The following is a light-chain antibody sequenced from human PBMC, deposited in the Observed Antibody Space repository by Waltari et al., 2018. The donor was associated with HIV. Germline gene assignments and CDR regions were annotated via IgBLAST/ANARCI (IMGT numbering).Light chain of an antibody. J-gene: IGKJ2*03. Sequence: DIQLTQSPHFLSASVGDRITITGRASQGISSYLTWYQQQPGTAPQLLIYDASTLQSGVPSRFSGSISGTEFTLTISSLQPEDFGTYYCQQLYTYPYSFGQGTKLEI. CDR3: QQLYTYPYS. V-gene: IGKV1-9*01. CDR2: DAS. CDR1: QGISSY.